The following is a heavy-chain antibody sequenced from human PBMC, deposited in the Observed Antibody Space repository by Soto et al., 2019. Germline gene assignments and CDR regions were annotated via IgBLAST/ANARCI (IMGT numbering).Heavy chain of an antibody. CDR2: IIPVFGII. D-gene: IGHD6-19*01. Sequence: QVHLLLQSGAEVKRPGSSVKVACKASGGNPSNSAISWVRQAPGQGLEWMGGIIPVFGIISHAQNFQGRVTITADESTSTAYMELSSLTSEHTAVYFCAGGRIVVAGSSAYYSMDVWGQGTTVTVSS. CDR1: GGNPSNSA. CDR3: AGGRIVVAGSSAYYSMDV. V-gene: IGHV1-69*01. J-gene: IGHJ6*02.